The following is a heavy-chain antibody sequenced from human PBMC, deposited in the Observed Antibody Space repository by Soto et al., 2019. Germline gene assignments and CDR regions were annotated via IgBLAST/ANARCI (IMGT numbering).Heavy chain of an antibody. CDR2: ISYDGSNK. Sequence: PGGSLRLSCAASGFTFGASALQWVRQAPGKGLEWVAVISYDGSNKYYADSVKGRFTISRDNSKNTLYLQMNSLRDEDTAVYYCAREIMITFGGVIAPAYGMDVWGQGTTVTVSS. D-gene: IGHD3-16*02. V-gene: IGHV3-30-3*01. CDR1: GFTFGASA. CDR3: AREIMITFGGVIAPAYGMDV. J-gene: IGHJ6*02.